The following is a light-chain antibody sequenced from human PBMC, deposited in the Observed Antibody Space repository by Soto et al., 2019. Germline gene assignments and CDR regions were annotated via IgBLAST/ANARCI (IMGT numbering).Light chain of an antibody. CDR3: QQYDNKPPIT. CDR2: ATS. J-gene: IGKJ5*01. CDR1: QSVSSN. Sequence: EIVMTQSPATLSVSPGERATLSCRASQSVSSNLVWYQQKPGQAPRLLIYATSTRATGIPDRFSGSGSGTEFSLTISNLQSEDFAVYHCQQYDNKPPITFGQGTRLEIK. V-gene: IGKV3-15*01.